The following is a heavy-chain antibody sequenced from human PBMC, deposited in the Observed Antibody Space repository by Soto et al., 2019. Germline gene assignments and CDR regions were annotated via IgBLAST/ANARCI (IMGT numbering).Heavy chain of an antibody. CDR3: ARPPLYSNGGFFDS. D-gene: IGHD6-19*01. Sequence: GGSLRLSCAVSGFTFTDHAMTWVRQAPGKGLEWVSTTSNNGDRTFYADSVKGRFTVSTDRTNNTLYLQMNSLRADDTAVYFCARPPLYSNGGFFDSWGQGTLVTVSS. J-gene: IGHJ4*02. V-gene: IGHV3-23*01. CDR1: GFTFTDHA. CDR2: TSNNGDRT.